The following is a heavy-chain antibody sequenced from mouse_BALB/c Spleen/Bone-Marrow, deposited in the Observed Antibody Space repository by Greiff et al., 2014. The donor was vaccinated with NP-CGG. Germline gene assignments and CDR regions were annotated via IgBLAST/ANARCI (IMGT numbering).Heavy chain of an antibody. Sequence: VQLQQSGAELARPGASVKLSCKASGYTFTSYWMQWVKQRPGQGLEWTGAIYPGDGDTTYTQKFKGKAILTADKSSSTAYMQLSSLASEDSAVYYCARGAPFDYWGQGTTLTASS. CDR3: ARGAPFDY. J-gene: IGHJ2*01. CDR1: GYTFTSYW. CDR2: IYPGDGDT. V-gene: IGHV1-87*01.